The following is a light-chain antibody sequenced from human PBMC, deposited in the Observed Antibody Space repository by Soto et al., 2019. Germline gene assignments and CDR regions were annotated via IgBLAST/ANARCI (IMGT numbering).Light chain of an antibody. CDR2: DVN. J-gene: IGLJ1*01. Sequence: SPLTHPPPASGPPGRPLTIPATETRSNVGGYNYVSWYQQHPGKAPKVIFYDVNKRPSVVPDRFSGSKSGNTAALTVSGLKAEGEAEYNSSSHARRDKPCVFGTGTKLTVL. V-gene: IGLV2-8*01. CDR1: RSNVGGYNY. CDR3: SSHARRDKPCV.